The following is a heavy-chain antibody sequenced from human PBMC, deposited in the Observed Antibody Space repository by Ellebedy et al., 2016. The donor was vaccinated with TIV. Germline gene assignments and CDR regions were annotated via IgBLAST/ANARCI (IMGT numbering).Heavy chain of an antibody. CDR1: DGSISSYY. CDR3: ARASRRVVAMPNDYYYYHGMDV. CDR2: IYYSGST. Sequence: SETLSLTCTVSDGSISSYYWSWIRQPPGKGLEWVGHIYYSGSTNYNPPLKSRVIISVDTSKNQFSLKLRSVTAADTAVYYCARASRRVVAMPNDYYYYHGMDVWGQGTTVTVSS. D-gene: IGHD2-2*01. J-gene: IGHJ6*02. V-gene: IGHV4-59*01.